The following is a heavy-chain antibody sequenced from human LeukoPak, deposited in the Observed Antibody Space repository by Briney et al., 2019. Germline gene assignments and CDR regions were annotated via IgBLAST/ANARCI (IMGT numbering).Heavy chain of an antibody. Sequence: GGSLRLSCAASGFTFSSYAMSWVRQAPGEGLEWGSAISGSGGSTYYADSVKGRFTISRDNSKNTLYLQLNSLRAEDTAVYYCAKAPRDGGKSRYYYGMDVWGQGTTITVSS. D-gene: IGHD2-15*01. CDR3: AKAPRDGGKSRYYYGMDV. CDR1: GFTFSSYA. CDR2: ISGSGGST. J-gene: IGHJ6*02. V-gene: IGHV3-23*01.